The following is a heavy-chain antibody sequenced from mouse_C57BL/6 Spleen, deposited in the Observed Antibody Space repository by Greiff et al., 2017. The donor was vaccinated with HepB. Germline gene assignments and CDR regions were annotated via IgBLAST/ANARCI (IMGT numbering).Heavy chain of an antibody. CDR3: AGKGDYYGSSSEDFDV. D-gene: IGHD1-1*01. CDR2: IDPSDSYT. V-gene: IGHV1-69*01. CDR1: GYTFTSYW. J-gene: IGHJ1*03. Sequence: QVQLQQPGAELVMPGASVKLSCKASGYTFTSYWMHWVKQRPGQGLEWIGEIDPSDSYTNYNQKFKGKSTLTVDKSSSTAYMQLSSLTSEDSAVYYCAGKGDYYGSSSEDFDVWGTGTTVTVSS.